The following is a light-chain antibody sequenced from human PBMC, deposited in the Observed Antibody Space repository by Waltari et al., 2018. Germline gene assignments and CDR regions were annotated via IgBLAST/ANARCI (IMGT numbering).Light chain of an antibody. V-gene: IGKV3-20*01. J-gene: IGKJ1*01. CDR2: DAS. CDR3: QKYVNLPAT. CDR1: QSVCRY. Sequence: EIVLTQSQGTLSLSPGERATLSCRASQSVCRYLAWYQHKPGQAPKILIYDASTRATGIPDRFSGSGSGTDFSLTISRLESEDFAVYYCQKYVNLPATFGQGTKVEIK.